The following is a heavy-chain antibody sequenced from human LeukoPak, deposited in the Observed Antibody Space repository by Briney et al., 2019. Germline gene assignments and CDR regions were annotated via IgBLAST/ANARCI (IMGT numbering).Heavy chain of an antibody. CDR2: ISAYNGYT. CDR3: ARDRRVTYDSSGYPGNY. J-gene: IGHJ4*02. V-gene: IGHV1-18*01. Sequence: ASVKVSCKASGYTFTSYGISWVRQAPGQGLEWMGWISAYNGYTNYAQKLQGRVTMTTDTSTSTAYMELRSLRSDDTAVYYCARDRRVTYDSSGYPGNYWGQGTLVTVSS. CDR1: GYTFTSYG. D-gene: IGHD3-22*01.